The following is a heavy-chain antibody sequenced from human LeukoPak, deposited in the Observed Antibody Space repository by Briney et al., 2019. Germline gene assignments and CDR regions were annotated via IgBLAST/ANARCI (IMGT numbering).Heavy chain of an antibody. D-gene: IGHD3-10*01. Sequence: GGSLRLSCAASGFTFSSYGMHWVRQAPVKGLEWVAVIWYDGSNKYYADSVKGRFTISRDNSKNTLYLQMNSLRAEDTAVYYCARDDEELLWFGEHYGMDVWGQGTTVTVSS. CDR1: GFTFSSYG. V-gene: IGHV3-33*01. J-gene: IGHJ6*02. CDR3: ARDDEELLWFGEHYGMDV. CDR2: IWYDGSNK.